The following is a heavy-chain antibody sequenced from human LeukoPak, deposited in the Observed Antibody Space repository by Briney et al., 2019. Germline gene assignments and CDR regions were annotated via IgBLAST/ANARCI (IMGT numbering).Heavy chain of an antibody. Sequence: GGSLRLSCAASGFTFSSYGMHWVRQAPGKGLEGVAVISYDGSNKYYADSVKGRFTISRDNSKNTLYLQMNSLRAEDTAVYYCAKSLTSSGSNYFDYWGQGTLVTVSS. J-gene: IGHJ4*02. CDR1: GFTFSSYG. V-gene: IGHV3-30*18. CDR3: AKSLTSSGSNYFDY. D-gene: IGHD6-19*01. CDR2: ISYDGSNK.